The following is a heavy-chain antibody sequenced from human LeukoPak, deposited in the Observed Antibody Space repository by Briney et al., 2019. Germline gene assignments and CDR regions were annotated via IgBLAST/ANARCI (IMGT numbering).Heavy chain of an antibody. CDR2: IYPVDSDT. Sequence: GESLKISCKGSGYSFTNYWIGWVRQMPGKGLEWMGIIYPVDSDTRYSPSFQGQVTISADKSIGTTYLQWSGLKASDTAMYYCATRPYYDGSGSYWLYWGQGTLVTVSS. J-gene: IGHJ4*02. V-gene: IGHV5-51*01. CDR3: ATRPYYDGSGSYWLY. D-gene: IGHD3-22*01. CDR1: GYSFTNYW.